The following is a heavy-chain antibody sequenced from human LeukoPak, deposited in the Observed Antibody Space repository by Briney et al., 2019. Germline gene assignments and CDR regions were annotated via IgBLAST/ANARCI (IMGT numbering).Heavy chain of an antibody. V-gene: IGHV3-23*01. J-gene: IGHJ6*03. D-gene: IGHD5-12*01. Sequence: GGSLRLSCAASGFTFSSYAMSWVRQAPGKGLEWVSAISGSDGSTYYADSVKGRFTISRDNSKNTLYLQMNSLRAEDTAVYYCAKHIVATIYYYMDVWGKGTTVTISS. CDR1: GFTFSSYA. CDR2: ISGSDGST. CDR3: AKHIVATIYYYMDV.